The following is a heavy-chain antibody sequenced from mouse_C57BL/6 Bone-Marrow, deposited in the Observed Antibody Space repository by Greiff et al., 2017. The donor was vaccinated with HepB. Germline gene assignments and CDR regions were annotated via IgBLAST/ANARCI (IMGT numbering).Heavy chain of an antibody. D-gene: IGHD1-1*01. J-gene: IGHJ3*01. CDR1: GFNIKDDY. CDR3: TGYGSSPSY. V-gene: IGHV14-4*01. Sequence: EVQLQQSGAELVRPGASVKLSCTASGFNIKDDYMHWVKQRPEQGLEWIGWIDPENGDTEYASKFQGKATITADTSSNTAYLQLSSLTSEDTAVYYCTGYGSSPSYWGQGTLVTVSA. CDR2: IDPENGDT.